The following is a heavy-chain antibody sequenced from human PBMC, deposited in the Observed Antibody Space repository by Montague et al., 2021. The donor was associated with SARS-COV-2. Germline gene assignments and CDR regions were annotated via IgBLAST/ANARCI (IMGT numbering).Heavy chain of an antibody. CDR2: IYYSGST. D-gene: IGHD3-9*01. CDR3: ARAVFLTGPNPGDPRYYYYYGMDV. CDR1: GGSISSYY. J-gene: IGHJ6*02. Sequence: SETLSLTCTDSGGSISSYYWSWIRQPPGKGLGWIGYIYYSGSTNYNPSLKSRVTISVDTSKNQFSLKLSSVTAADTAVYYCARAVFLTGPNPGDPRYYYYYGMDVWGQGTTVTVSS. V-gene: IGHV4-59*01.